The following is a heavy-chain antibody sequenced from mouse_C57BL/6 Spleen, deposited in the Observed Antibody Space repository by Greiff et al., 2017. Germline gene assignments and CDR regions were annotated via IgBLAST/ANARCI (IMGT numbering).Heavy chain of an antibody. CDR1: GYTFTSYG. D-gene: IGHD1-1*01. CDR3: ARRGVITTVEEDY. V-gene: IGHV1-81*01. Sequence: VQVVESGAELARPGASVKLSCKASGYTFTSYGISWVKQRTGQGLEWIGEIYPRSGNTYYNEKFKGKATLTADKSSSTAYMELRSLTSEDSAVYFCARRGVITTVEEDYWGQGTTLTVSS. J-gene: IGHJ2*01. CDR2: IYPRSGNT.